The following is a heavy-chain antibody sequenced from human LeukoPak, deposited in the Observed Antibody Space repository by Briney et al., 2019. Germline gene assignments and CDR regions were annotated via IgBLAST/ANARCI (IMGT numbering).Heavy chain of an antibody. V-gene: IGHV4-38-2*01. CDR2: IYHSGST. Sequence: SETLSLTCAVSGYSISSGYYWGWIRQPPGKGLEWIGSIYHSGSTYCNPSLKSRVTMSVDTSKNQFSLNLNSVTAADTAMYYCANSAYYYDSSLLDWGQGTLVTVSS. CDR1: GYSISSGYY. CDR3: ANSAYYYDSSLLD. D-gene: IGHD3-22*01. J-gene: IGHJ4*02.